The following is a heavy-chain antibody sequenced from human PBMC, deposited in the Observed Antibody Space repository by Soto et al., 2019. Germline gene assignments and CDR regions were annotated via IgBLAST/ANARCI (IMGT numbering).Heavy chain of an antibody. CDR3: ARARSNYSGAFDI. Sequence: QPGGSLRLSCAASGFTVSSNYMSWVRQAPGKGLEWVSVIYSGGSTYYADSVKGRFTISRDNSKNTLYLQMNSLRAEDTAVYYCARARSNYSGAFDIWGQGTMVTVSS. CDR2: IYSGGST. V-gene: IGHV3-53*01. CDR1: GFTVSSNY. J-gene: IGHJ3*02. D-gene: IGHD4-4*01.